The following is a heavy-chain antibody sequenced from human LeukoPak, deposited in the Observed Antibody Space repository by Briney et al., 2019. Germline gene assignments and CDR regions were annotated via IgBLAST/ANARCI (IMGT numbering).Heavy chain of an antibody. CDR2: ISGSGGST. V-gene: IGHV3-23*01. CDR3: AKDRGFCSGGSCYSGY. D-gene: IGHD2-15*01. Sequence: GGSLRLSCAASGFTFSSYAMSWVRQAPGKGLEWVSAISGSGGSTYYAESVKGRFTISRDNSKNTLYLQMNSLRAEDTAVYYWAKDRGFCSGGSCYSGYWGQGTLVTVSS. CDR1: GFTFSSYA. J-gene: IGHJ4*02.